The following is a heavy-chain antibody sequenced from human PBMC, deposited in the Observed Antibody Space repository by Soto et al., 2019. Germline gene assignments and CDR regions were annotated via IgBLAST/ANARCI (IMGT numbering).Heavy chain of an antibody. D-gene: IGHD3-10*01. CDR1: GYAFTSYG. V-gene: IGHV1-18*04. CDR2: IAPHSGRT. CDR3: ARAATGSYHSAY. J-gene: IGHJ4*02. Sequence: GPGVKKPGASVRVSCMTSGYAFTSYGVNWVRQAPGQGLEWMGWIAPHSGRTTYLPKFQGRVTITADASTNTAYMELGSLSSDGTGIYFCARAATGSYHSAYWGQGTVVTVSS.